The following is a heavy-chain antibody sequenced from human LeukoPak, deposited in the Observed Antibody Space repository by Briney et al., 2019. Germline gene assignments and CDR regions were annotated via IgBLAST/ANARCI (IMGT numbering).Heavy chain of an antibody. CDR1: GASISSYP. CDR2: MYISGST. J-gene: IGHJ4*02. Sequence: SETLSLTCTVSGASISSYPWSWIRQSAGKGLEWIGRMYISGSTNSNPSLKSRVTMSVDTSKNQFSLKLSSVTAADTAVYYRARDGPTSVGMDYWGQGTLVTISS. V-gene: IGHV4-4*07. CDR3: ARDGPTSVGMDY. D-gene: IGHD4-23*01.